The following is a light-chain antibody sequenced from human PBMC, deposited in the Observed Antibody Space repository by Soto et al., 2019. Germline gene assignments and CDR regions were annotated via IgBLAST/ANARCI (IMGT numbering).Light chain of an antibody. CDR1: QSVAHNN. Sequence: VVTQSPPSLSVSPGERATLSCRTSQSVAHNNLAWYQQKPGLAPRLLVYGASIRATGIPARFSGSGSGTEFTLTISTLQSEDFAVYYCQQYDNSPPTFTFGPGTKVDLK. V-gene: IGKV3-15*01. J-gene: IGKJ3*01. CDR3: QQYDNSPPTFT. CDR2: GAS.